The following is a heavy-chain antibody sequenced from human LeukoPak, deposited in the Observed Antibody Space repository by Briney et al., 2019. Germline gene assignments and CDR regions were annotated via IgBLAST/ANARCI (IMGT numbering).Heavy chain of an antibody. J-gene: IGHJ5*02. CDR1: GGSISISSYY. CDR3: ARHRTELGQGWLQFERLTNWFDP. CDR2: IYYSGST. V-gene: IGHV4-39*01. D-gene: IGHD5-24*01. Sequence: SETLSLTCTVSGGSISISSYYWGWIRQPPGKGLEWIGSIYYSGSTYYNPSLKSRVTISVDTTKNQFSLKLSSVTAADTAVYYCARHRTELGQGWLQFERLTNWFDPWGQGTLVTVSS.